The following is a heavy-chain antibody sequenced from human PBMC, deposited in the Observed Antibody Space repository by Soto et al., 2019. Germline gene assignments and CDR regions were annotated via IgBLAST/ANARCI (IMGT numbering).Heavy chain of an antibody. CDR1: GFTFSSCA. J-gene: IGHJ4*02. CDR3: ARIPERDTPTHFDY. CDR2: VTGTGVGT. D-gene: IGHD5-18*01. V-gene: IGHV3-23*01. Sequence: GGSLRLSCAASGFTFSSCAMTWVRQATGKGLEWVSAVTGTGVGTYYADSVKGRFTISRDNSKAALYLQMNSLRAEDTAVYYCARIPERDTPTHFDYWGQGTLVTVSS.